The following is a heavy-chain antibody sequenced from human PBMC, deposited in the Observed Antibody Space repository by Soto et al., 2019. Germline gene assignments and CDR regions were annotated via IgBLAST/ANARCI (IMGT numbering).Heavy chain of an antibody. CDR3: WRDKSTNYYGMDV. J-gene: IGHJ6*02. D-gene: IGHD2-2*01. V-gene: IGHV4-59*01. CDR2: IYYRGIT. Sequence: PSETLSLTCTVSGGSISSYYWSWIRQPPGKGLEWLGYIYYRGITNYTPSLKSRVTISVDTSKNQFSLQLSSVTAADTAAYYCWRDKSTNYYGMDVWGQGNTGTAAS. CDR1: GGSISSYY.